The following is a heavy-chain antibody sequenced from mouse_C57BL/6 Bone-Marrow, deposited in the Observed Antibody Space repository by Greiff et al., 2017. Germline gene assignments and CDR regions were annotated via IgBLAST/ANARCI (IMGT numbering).Heavy chain of an antibody. D-gene: IGHD4-1*01. CDR2: INPYNGGT. J-gene: IGHJ4*01. CDR3: ARDWVYAMDY. Sequence: DVQLQESGPVLVKPGASVKMSCKASGYTFTDYYMNWVKQSHGKSLEWIGVINPYNGGTSYNQKFKGKATLTVDKSSSTAYMELNSLTSEDSAVYYCARDWVYAMDYWGQGTSVTVSS. CDR1: GYTFTDYY. V-gene: IGHV1-19*01.